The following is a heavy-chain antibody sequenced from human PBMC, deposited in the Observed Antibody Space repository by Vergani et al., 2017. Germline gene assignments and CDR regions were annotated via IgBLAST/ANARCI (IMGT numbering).Heavy chain of an antibody. V-gene: IGHV3-23*01. CDR2: ISGSGGST. J-gene: IGHJ6*04. D-gene: IGHD1-1*01. Sequence: EVQLLESGGGLVQPGGSLRLSCAASGFTFSSYAMSWVRQAPGKGLEWVSAISGSGGSTYYADSVKGRFTISRDNSKNTLYLQMKSLRAEATAVYYWARDASDGPGYGMDVWGEGTTVTVSS. CDR1: GFTFSSYA. CDR3: ARDASDGPGYGMDV.